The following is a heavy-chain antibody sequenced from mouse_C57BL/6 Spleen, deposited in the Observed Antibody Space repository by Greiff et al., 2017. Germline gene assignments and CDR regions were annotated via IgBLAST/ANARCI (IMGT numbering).Heavy chain of an antibody. D-gene: IGHD2-4*01. CDR2: IYPGSGST. CDR1: GYTFTSYW. J-gene: IGHJ2*01. Sequence: VQLQQPGAELVKPGASVKMSCTASGYTFTSYWITWVKQRPGQGLEWIGVIYPGSGSTNNNEKFKSKATLTVDTSSSTAYMQLSSLTSEDSAVYYCASEDDYDDGAYWGQGATLTVSS. CDR3: ASEDDYDDGAY. V-gene: IGHV1-55*01.